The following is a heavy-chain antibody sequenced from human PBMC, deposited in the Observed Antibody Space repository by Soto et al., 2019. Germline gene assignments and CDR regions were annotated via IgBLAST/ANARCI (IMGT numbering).Heavy chain of an antibody. Sequence: SCAASGFTFSNYWMTWVRQAPGKGLQWVANINPDGSDKYYADSVKGRFAISRDNAKNSLYLQINSLKTEDTAVYYCVSSWNNPRKFDHWGQGTLVTVSS. CDR1: GFTFSNYW. J-gene: IGHJ5*02. CDR2: INPDGSDK. D-gene: IGHD1-1*01. CDR3: VSSWNNPRKFDH. V-gene: IGHV3-7*05.